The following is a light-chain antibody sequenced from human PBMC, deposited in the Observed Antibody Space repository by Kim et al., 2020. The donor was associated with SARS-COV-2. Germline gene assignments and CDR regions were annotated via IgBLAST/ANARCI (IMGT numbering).Light chain of an antibody. J-gene: IGKJ2*01. Sequence: EIVMTQSPVTLSVSPGERATLSCRASQSVSSSLAWYQQKPGQPPRLLIYAASTRATGIPPGFSGSGSGTEFTLTISSLQSEAFAVYYCQQYSNWPYTFGQGTKLEI. CDR2: AAS. CDR3: QQYSNWPYT. V-gene: IGKV3-15*01. CDR1: QSVSSS.